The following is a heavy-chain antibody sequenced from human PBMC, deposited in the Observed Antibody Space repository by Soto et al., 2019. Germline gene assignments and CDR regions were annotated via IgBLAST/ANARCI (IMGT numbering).Heavy chain of an antibody. CDR3: ASRRYSSYYYGMDV. CDR2: IDPSDSYT. D-gene: IGHD6-13*01. J-gene: IGHJ6*02. Sequence: PGESLKISCKGSGYSFTSYWISWVRQMPGKGLEWMGRIDPSDSYTNYSPSFQGHVTISADKSISTAYLQWSSLKASDTAMYYCASRRYSSYYYGMDVRGQGTTVTASS. V-gene: IGHV5-10-1*01. CDR1: GYSFTSYW.